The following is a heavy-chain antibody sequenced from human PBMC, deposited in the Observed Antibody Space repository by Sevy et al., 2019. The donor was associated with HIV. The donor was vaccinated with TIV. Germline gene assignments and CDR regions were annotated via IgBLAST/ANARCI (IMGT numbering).Heavy chain of an antibody. V-gene: IGHV1-18*01. D-gene: IGHD5-12*01. CDR3: ARVYYWLRLYYFDY. CDR1: GYTFTSYG. J-gene: IGHJ4*02. Sequence: ASVKVSCKASGYTFTSYGISWVRQAPGQGLEWMGWISAYNGNTNYAQKLQGRVTMTTDTSTSTAYMELRSLRSDATAVYYCARVYYWLRLYYFDYWGQGTLVTVSS. CDR2: ISAYNGNT.